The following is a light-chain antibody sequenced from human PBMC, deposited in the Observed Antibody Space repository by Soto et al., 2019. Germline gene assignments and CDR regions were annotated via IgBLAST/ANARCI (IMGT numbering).Light chain of an antibody. CDR3: QQYSSWLWT. Sequence: EIVLTQSPGTLSLSPGEGATLSCRASQSVSSSYLAWYQQKRGQAPRLLIYGASSRATGIPDRFSGSGSGTDFTLTIASLQSEDFAIYYCQQYSSWLWTFGQGTKVDIK. CDR2: GAS. CDR1: QSVSSSY. J-gene: IGKJ1*01. V-gene: IGKV3-20*01.